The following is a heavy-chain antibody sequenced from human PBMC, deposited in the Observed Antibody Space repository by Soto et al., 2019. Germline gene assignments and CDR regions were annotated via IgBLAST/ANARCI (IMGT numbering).Heavy chain of an antibody. CDR2: IWYDGSNK. V-gene: IGHV3-33*01. J-gene: IGHJ3*02. CDR1: GFTFSSYG. D-gene: IGHD7-27*01. CDR3: ARDLTGERAFDI. Sequence: GVSLRLSCAASGFTFSSYGMHWVRQAPGKGLEWVAVIWYDGSNKYYADSVKGRFTISRDNSKNTLYLQMNSLRAEDTAVYYCARDLTGERAFDIWGQGTMVTVSS.